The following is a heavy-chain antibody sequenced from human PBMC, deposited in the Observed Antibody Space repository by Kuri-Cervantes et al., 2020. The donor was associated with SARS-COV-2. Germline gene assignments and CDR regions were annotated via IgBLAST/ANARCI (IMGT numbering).Heavy chain of an antibody. Sequence: ESLKISCTVSGASISSSTYYWGWIRQSPGKGLEWLGSIYESGDTYYSSSLKSRLSLSVDTSKNQFSLKLSSVTAADTAVYYCARGRHRGIMEWEPLDYWGQGTLVTVSS. V-gene: IGHV4-39*01. CDR1: GASISSSTYY. CDR3: ARGRHRGIMEWEPLDY. J-gene: IGHJ4*02. D-gene: IGHD1-26*01. CDR2: IYESGDT.